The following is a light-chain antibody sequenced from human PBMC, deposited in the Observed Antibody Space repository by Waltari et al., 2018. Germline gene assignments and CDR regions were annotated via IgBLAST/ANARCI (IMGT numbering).Light chain of an antibody. V-gene: IGKV1-39*01. CDR1: QTINSC. J-gene: IGKJ1*01. Sequence: DIQMTQSPSSLSASIGDRVTITCRASQTINSCLNWYQQKPGKAPNLLIYAASNLQSGVPSRFSGSGSGTDFTLTINSLQPEDVATYYCQKYDSAPRTFGQGTKVEIK. CDR3: QKYDSAPRT. CDR2: AAS.